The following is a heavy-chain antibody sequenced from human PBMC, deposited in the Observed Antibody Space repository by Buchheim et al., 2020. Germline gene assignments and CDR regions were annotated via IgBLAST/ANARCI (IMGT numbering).Heavy chain of an antibody. CDR1: GFLFRNSG. D-gene: IGHD3/OR15-3a*01. CDR2: ISFDVSDK. CDR3: ARVAVILGNNNIDH. J-gene: IGHJ4*02. Sequence: QVVLAESGGGVVQPGRSLRLSCAASGFLFRNSGMHWVRQAPGKGLEWVAFISFDVSDKYYADSVNGRFTVARDNSKHKLYFMATTLRAEDTALYYCARVAVILGNNNIDHWGQGTL. V-gene: IGHV3-30*03.